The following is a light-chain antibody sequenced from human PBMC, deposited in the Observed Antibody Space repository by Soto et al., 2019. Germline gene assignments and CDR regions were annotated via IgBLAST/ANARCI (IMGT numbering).Light chain of an antibody. J-gene: IGKJ4*01. CDR1: QDISNY. CDR2: DSS. CDR3: QQYDNLPLT. V-gene: IGKV1-33*01. Sequence: DTQMTQSPSSLSASVGDRVTITCQASQDISNYLNWYQQKPGKAPNLLIYDSSKLEPGVPSRFSGGGSGTDFTFTISSLQPEDIATYFCQQYDNLPLTFGGGTKVDNK.